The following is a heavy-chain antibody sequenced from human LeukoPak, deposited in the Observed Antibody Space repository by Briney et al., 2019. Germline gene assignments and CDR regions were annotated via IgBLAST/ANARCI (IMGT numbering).Heavy chain of an antibody. CDR1: GGSFRGYY. Sequence: SETLSLTCAVYGGSFRGYYWSWIRHPPAKGLVWIGEINHSGSTNYNPSLKSRVTISVDTSKNQYSLKLSSVTAAETAVYYCARDPPRDWLSGLYYYYGMDVWGQGTTVTVSS. V-gene: IGHV4-34*01. D-gene: IGHD3/OR15-3a*01. CDR2: INHSGST. J-gene: IGHJ6*02. CDR3: ARDPPRDWLSGLYYYYGMDV.